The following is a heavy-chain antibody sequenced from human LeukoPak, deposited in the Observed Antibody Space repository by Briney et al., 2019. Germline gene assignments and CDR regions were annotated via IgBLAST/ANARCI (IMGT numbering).Heavy chain of an antibody. J-gene: IGHJ4*02. V-gene: IGHV3-48*01. D-gene: IGHD2-2*01. CDR1: GFTFSSYS. CDR3: ARGYCDSTSCYHEGDY. Sequence: GGSLRLSCAASGFTFSSYSMNWVRQAPGKGLEWVSYISSSSSTIYYADSVKGRFTISRDNAKNSLYLQMNSLRAEDTAVYYCARGYCDSTSCYHEGDYWGQGTLVTVSS. CDR2: ISSSSSTI.